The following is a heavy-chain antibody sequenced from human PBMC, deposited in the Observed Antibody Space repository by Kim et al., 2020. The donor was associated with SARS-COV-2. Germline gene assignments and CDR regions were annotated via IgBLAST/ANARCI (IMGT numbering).Heavy chain of an antibody. J-gene: IGHJ4*02. Sequence: YATAYAASVKGRFTISRDDPKSTAYLQMNSLRTEDTAVYYCLTVRMGADYWGQGTLVTVSS. CDR2: YAT. D-gene: IGHD1-26*01. CDR3: LTVRMGADY. V-gene: IGHV3-73*01.